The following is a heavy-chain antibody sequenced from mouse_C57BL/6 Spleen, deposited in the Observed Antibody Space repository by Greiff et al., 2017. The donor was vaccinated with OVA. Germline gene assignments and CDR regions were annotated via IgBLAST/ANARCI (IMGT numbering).Heavy chain of an antibody. CDR2: ISYDGSN. D-gene: IGHD4-1*01. V-gene: IGHV3-6*01. CDR3: ATELTGDYFDY. CDR1: GYSITSGYY. Sequence: DVQLQESGPGLVKPSQSLSLTCSVTGYSITSGYYWNWIRQFPGNKLEWMGYISYDGSNNYNPSLKNRISITRDTSKNQFFLKLNSVTTEDTATYYCATELTGDYFDYWGQGTTLTVSS. J-gene: IGHJ2*01.